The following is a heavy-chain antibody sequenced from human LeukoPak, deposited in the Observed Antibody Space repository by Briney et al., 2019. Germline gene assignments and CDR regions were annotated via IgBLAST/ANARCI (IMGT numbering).Heavy chain of an antibody. V-gene: IGHV3-7*05. CDR1: GFTFRTYW. D-gene: IGHD6-13*01. Sequence: GGSLRLSCTASGFTFRTYWMSWVRQAPGKGLEWVANIDQDGSVKYYVDSVKGRFTISRDNAKNSMYLQMNSLRAEDTAVYYCAREIGSAARGRWGQGTLVTVSS. J-gene: IGHJ4*02. CDR3: AREIGSAARGR. CDR2: IDQDGSVK.